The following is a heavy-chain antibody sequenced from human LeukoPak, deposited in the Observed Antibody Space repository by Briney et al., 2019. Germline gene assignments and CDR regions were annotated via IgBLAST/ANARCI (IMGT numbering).Heavy chain of an antibody. D-gene: IGHD1-26*01. CDR3: ARDLGRELDY. CDR2: IYYSGSGST. CDR1: GASISRYY. V-gene: IGHV4-59*01. J-gene: IGHJ4*02. Sequence: PSETLSLTCTVSGASISRYYWSWIRQSPGKGLEWIAYIYYSGSGSTDYNPSLKSRVTISVDTSKNQLSLKVSSVTAADTAIYYCARDLGRELDYWGQGTLVTVSS.